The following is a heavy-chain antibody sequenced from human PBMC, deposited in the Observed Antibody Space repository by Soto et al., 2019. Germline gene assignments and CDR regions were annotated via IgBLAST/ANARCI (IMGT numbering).Heavy chain of an antibody. Sequence: SETLSLTCTVSGGSISSYYWSWIRQPAGKGLEWIGRIYTSGRTNYNPSLKSRVTMSVDTSKNQFSLKLSSVTAADTAVYYCAKSDIVLMVYADDAFDIWGQGTMVTVSS. D-gene: IGHD2-8*01. CDR1: GGSISSYY. CDR3: AKSDIVLMVYADDAFDI. V-gene: IGHV4-4*07. J-gene: IGHJ3*02. CDR2: IYTSGRT.